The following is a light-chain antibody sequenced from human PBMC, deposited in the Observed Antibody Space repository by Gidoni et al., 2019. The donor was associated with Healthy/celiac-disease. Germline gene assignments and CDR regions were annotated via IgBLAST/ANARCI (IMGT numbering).Light chain of an antibody. V-gene: IGKV3-15*01. CDR1: ESVSST. Sequence: EIVMTQSPATLSVSPGERATLSCSASESVSSTLAWYQEKPGQAPRLLIYGASTRATGIPAMFSGSVSGTEFTLTISSLQSEDFAVFYCQQYNNWPPLTFXGXTKVEIK. CDR2: GAS. CDR3: QQYNNWPPLT. J-gene: IGKJ4*01.